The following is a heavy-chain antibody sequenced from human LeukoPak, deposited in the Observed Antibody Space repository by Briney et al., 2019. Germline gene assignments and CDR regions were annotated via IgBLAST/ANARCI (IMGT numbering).Heavy chain of an antibody. D-gene: IGHD1-26*01. J-gene: IGHJ3*02. CDR2: ISSSSNYI. V-gene: IGHV3-21*01. CDR1: GFTFSTYN. Sequence: GGSLRLSXAASGFTFSTYNMNWVCQAPGKGLEWVSSISSSSNYIYYADSVKGRFTISRDNAKNSLYLQMNSLRAEDTDVYYCARDVGASAPDAFDIWGQGTMVTVSS. CDR3: ARDVGASAPDAFDI.